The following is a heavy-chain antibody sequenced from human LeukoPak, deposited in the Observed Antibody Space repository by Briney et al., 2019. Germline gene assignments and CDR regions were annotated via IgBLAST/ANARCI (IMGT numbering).Heavy chain of an antibody. V-gene: IGHV4-59*01. Sequence: SETLSRNCTVSGGSISSYYWSWIRQPPGKGLEWIGYIYYSGSTNYNPSLKSRVTISVDTSKNQFSLKLSSVTAADTAVYYCARGSSSRKPIDYWGQGTLVTVSS. CDR1: GGSISSYY. J-gene: IGHJ4*02. CDR2: IYYSGST. D-gene: IGHD6-13*01. CDR3: ARGSSSRKPIDY.